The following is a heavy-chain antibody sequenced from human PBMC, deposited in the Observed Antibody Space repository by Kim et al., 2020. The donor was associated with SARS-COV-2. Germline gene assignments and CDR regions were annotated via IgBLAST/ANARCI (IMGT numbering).Heavy chain of an antibody. V-gene: IGHV3-53*01. D-gene: IGHD3-10*01. CDR1: GFTVRSSF. Sequence: GGSLRLSCAASGFTVRSSFMSWVRQAPGKGLEWLSVIYSPDSGKGRITFSRDNSKNTFNLQMNSLRADDTAVYYCARVGDYGSGKVVYGGQGTPVTVSS. CDR2: IY. J-gene: IGHJ1*01. CDR3: ARVGDYGSGKVVY.